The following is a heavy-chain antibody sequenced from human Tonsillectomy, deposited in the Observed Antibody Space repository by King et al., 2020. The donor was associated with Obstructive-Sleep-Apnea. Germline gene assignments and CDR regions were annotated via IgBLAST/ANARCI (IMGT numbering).Heavy chain of an antibody. V-gene: IGHV3-7*01. J-gene: IGHJ4*02. CDR3: ARDWYWGSFDY. CDR1: GFTFSSYW. Sequence: VQLVESGGGLVQPGGSLRLSCAASGFTFSSYWMSWVRQAPGKGLGWGANIKQDGSEKYYVDSVKGRLPIPRDNAKNSLYLQMNSLGAEDTAVYYCARDWYWGSFDYWGQGTLVTVSS. D-gene: IGHD7-27*01. CDR2: IKQDGSEK.